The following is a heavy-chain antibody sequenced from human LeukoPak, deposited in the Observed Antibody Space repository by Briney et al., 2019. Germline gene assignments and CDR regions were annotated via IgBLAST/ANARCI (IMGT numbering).Heavy chain of an antibody. Sequence: GGSLRLSCTASGFTFGDYAMSWVRQAPGKGLEWVGFIRSKAYGGTTEYAASVKGRFTISRDDSKSIAYLQMNSLKTEDTAVYYCTRGTKSRYSGYDGGAYYYYYMDVWGKGTTVTISS. CDR1: GFTFGDYA. CDR3: TRGTKSRYSGYDGGAYYYYYMDV. J-gene: IGHJ6*03. CDR2: IRSKAYGGTT. V-gene: IGHV3-49*04. D-gene: IGHD5-12*01.